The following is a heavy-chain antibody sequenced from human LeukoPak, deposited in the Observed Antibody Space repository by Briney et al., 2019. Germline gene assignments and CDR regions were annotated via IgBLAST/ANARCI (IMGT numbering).Heavy chain of an antibody. CDR1: GFTFTGHS. J-gene: IGHJ6*03. D-gene: IGHD6-19*01. V-gene: IGHV3-30*04. CDR3: AKESRNSSGWYYYYYMDV. CDR2: VAHDEKTI. Sequence: GGSLRLSCVASGFTFTGHSMHWVRQAPGKGLEWVAVVAHDEKTIFYADSLKGRFTISRDNSKNTLYLQMNSLRAEDTAVYYCAKESRNSSGWYYYYYMDVWGKGTTVTISS.